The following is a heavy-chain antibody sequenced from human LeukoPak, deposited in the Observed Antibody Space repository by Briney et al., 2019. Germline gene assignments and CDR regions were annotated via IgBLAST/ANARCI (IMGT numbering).Heavy chain of an antibody. CDR1: GGSISSYY. CDR2: IYYSGST. J-gene: IGHJ6*03. D-gene: IGHD5-18*01. V-gene: IGHV4-59*08. CDR3: ARGSYSYAHAYYYYYMDV. Sequence: SETLSLTCTVSGGSISSYYWNWIRQPPGKGLEWIGYIYYSGSTNYNPSLKSRVTISVDTSKNQFSLNLNSVTAADTAVYYCARGSYSYAHAYYYYYMDVWGKGTTVTVSS.